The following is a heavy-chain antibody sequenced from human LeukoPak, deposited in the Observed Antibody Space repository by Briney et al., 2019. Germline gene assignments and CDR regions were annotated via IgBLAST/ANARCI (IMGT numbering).Heavy chain of an antibody. V-gene: IGHV3-33*01. CDR2: IWYDGSNK. CDR1: GFTFSSYG. Sequence: PGGSLRLSCAASGFTFSSYGMHWVRQAPGKGLEWVAVIWYDGSNKYYADSVKGRFTISRDNSKNTLYLQMNSLRAEDTAVYYCPRDLGVRVAATCWFDPWGQGTLVTVSS. CDR3: PRDLGVRVAATCWFDP. D-gene: IGHD2-15*01. J-gene: IGHJ5*02.